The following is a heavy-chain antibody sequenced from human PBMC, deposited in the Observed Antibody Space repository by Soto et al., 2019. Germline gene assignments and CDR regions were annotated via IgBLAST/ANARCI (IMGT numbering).Heavy chain of an antibody. Sequence: QVQLVQSGAEVKKPGASVKVSCKASGYTFTSDDINWVRQATGQGLEWMGWMNPYSGDTGYAKKFQGRVTMTRDTSISTAYMELSSLSSEDTAVYYCARGVAAAGTDWFDPWGQGTLVTVSS. V-gene: IGHV1-8*01. J-gene: IGHJ5*02. D-gene: IGHD6-13*01. CDR2: MNPYSGDT. CDR3: ARGVAAAGTDWFDP. CDR1: GYTFTSDD.